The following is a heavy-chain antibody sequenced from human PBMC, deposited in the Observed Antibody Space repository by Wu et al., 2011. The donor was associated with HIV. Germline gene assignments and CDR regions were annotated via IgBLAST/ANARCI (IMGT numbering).Heavy chain of an antibody. V-gene: IGHV1-69*14. J-gene: IGHJ4*02. CDR3: ARGGDVPTVRSHFDY. D-gene: IGHD4-11*01. CDR1: GGTFTDYA. Sequence: QVQLVQSGAEVKKSGSSVKISCKTSGGTFTDYAFSWVRQAPGQGLEWMGGIIPIFGTANYAQKFQGRVTITADKSTSTAYMELSSLRSEDTAVYYCARGGDVPTVRSHFDYWGQGTLVTVSS. CDR2: IIPIFGTA.